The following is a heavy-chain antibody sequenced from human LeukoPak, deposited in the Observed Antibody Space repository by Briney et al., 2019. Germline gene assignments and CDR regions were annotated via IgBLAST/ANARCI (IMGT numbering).Heavy chain of an antibody. CDR2: FDPEDCET. J-gene: IGHJ6*02. CDR3: ATDQRGAGLGFVYGSGSFNGLDV. D-gene: IGHD3-10*01. Sequence: ASVKVSCKVSGYTLPELSMHWVRQARGEGRAGMGGFDPEDCETIYAQRFQGRVTMTEDTSTDTGYMELSSLRFEDTAVYYCATDQRGAGLGFVYGSGSFNGLDVWGQGTTVTASS. V-gene: IGHV1-24*01. CDR1: GYTLPELS.